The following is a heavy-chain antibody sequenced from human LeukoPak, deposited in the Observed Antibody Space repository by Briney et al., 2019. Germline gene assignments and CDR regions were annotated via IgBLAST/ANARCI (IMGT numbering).Heavy chain of an antibody. CDR2: IIPIFGSA. D-gene: IGHD5-18*01. Sequence: ASVKVSCKASGGTFSSYAISWVRQAPGQGLEWMGGIIPIFGSANYAQKFQGRVTITADESTSTAYMELSSLRSEDTAVYYCAVTAMVSSATHYFDYWGQGTLVTVSS. J-gene: IGHJ4*02. V-gene: IGHV1-69*13. CDR3: AVTAMVSSATHYFDY. CDR1: GGTFSSYA.